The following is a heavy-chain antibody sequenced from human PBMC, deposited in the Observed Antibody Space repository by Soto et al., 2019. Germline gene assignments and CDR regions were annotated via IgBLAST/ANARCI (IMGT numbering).Heavy chain of an antibody. CDR3: ARGYYDSSVSYSFDY. Sequence: SETLSLTCTVSGGSISSYYWSWIRQPPGKGLEWIGYIYYSGSTNYNPSLKSRVTISVDTSKNQFSLKLSSVTAADTAVYSCARGYYDSSVSYSFDYWVPGPLFPVSS. CDR1: GGSISSYY. D-gene: IGHD3-22*01. V-gene: IGHV4-59*01. J-gene: IGHJ4*01. CDR2: IYYSGST.